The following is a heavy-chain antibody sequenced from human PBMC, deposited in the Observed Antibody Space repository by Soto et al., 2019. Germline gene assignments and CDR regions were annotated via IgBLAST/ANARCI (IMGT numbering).Heavy chain of an antibody. J-gene: IGHJ6*02. V-gene: IGHV1-24*01. D-gene: IGHD3-10*01. CDR2: FDPEDGET. CDR3: ANLNVLLWFGESYYGMDV. CDR1: GYTLTELS. Sequence: ASVKVSCKVSGYTLTELSMHWVRQAPGKGLEWMGGFDPEDGETIYAQKFQGRVTMTEDTSTDTAYMELSSLRSEDTAVYYCANLNVLLWFGESYYGMDVWGQRTTVTVSS.